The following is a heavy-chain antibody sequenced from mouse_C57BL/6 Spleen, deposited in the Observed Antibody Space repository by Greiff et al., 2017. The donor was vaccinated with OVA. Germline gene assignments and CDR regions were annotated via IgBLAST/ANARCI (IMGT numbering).Heavy chain of an antibody. D-gene: IGHD1-1*01. CDR2: INPNNGGT. CDR3: ARDYGSSYDRYFDV. CDR1: GYTFTDYN. Sequence: VQLQQSGPELVKPGASVKMSCKASGYTFTDYNMHWVKQSHGKSLEWIGYINPNNGGTSYNQKFKGKATLTVNKSSSTAYMELRSLTSEDSAVYYCARDYGSSYDRYFDVWGTGTTVTVSS. J-gene: IGHJ1*03. V-gene: IGHV1-22*01.